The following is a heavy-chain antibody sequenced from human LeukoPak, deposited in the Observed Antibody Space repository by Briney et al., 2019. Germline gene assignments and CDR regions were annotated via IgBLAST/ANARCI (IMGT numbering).Heavy chain of an antibody. CDR3: ARESALHGWTSAHLDY. J-gene: IGHJ4*02. Sequence: GGSLRLSCAASGFTFSSYAMSWVRQAPGKGLEWVSAISGSGGSTYYADSVKGRFTISRDNSKDTLYLQLNGLRRDDAALYFCARESALHGWTSAHLDYWGQGTLVTVSS. CDR1: GFTFSSYA. CDR2: ISGSGGST. D-gene: IGHD6-19*01. V-gene: IGHV3-23*01.